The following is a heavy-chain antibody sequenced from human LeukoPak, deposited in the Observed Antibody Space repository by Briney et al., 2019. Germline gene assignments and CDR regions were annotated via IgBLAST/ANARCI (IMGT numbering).Heavy chain of an antibody. CDR2: IYYSGST. Sequence: PSETLSLTCTVSGASVYSSSYLWGWIRQPPGKELEWIGSIYYSGSTYYNPSLKSRVTISVDTSKNQFSLKLSSVTAADTAVYYCARVEGGNIAVGPDYWGQGTLVTVSS. V-gene: IGHV4-39*07. CDR3: ARVEGGNIAVGPDY. J-gene: IGHJ4*02. CDR1: GASVYSSSYL. D-gene: IGHD6-19*01.